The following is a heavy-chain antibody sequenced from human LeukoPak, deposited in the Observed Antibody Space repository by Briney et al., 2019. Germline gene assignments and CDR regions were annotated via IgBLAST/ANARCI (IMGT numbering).Heavy chain of an antibody. CDR3: ARESRATGYNLFDD. V-gene: IGHV3-48*04. Sequence: GGSLRLSCAASGFTFSSYSMNWIRQAPGKGLEWVSYISSGSSSTNYADSVKGRFTISRDNAKNSLYLQMNSLRAEDTAVYYCARESRATGYNLFDDWGQGTLVTVSS. D-gene: IGHD1-26*01. CDR2: ISSGSSST. CDR1: GFTFSSYS. J-gene: IGHJ4*02.